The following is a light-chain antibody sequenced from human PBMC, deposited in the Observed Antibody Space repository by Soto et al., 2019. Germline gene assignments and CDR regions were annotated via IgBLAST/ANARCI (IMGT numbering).Light chain of an antibody. J-gene: IGKJ5*01. CDR3: QQRSNWPPIT. CDR2: GAS. V-gene: IGKV3-15*01. CDR1: QSVSSN. Sequence: IVMTQSPATLSVSPWERATLSCRASQSVSSNLAWYQQKPGQAPRLLIYGASTRATGFPARFSGSGSGTEFTLTISSLEPEDFAVYYCQQRSNWPPITFGQGTRLEIK.